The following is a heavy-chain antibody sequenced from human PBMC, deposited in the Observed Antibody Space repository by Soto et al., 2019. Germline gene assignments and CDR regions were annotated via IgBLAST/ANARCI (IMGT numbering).Heavy chain of an antibody. J-gene: IGHJ3*01. CDR3: VRHIASYTIPYAFDF. CDR2: IYPGDADT. CDR1: GYTFTSYW. V-gene: IGHV5-51*01. D-gene: IGHD3-3*01. Sequence: GESLKISCKGSGYTFTSYWIAWVRQLPGKGLEWMGIIYPGDADTRYSPSFQGQVIISADKSISTAYLQWNSLQASDTAMYYCVRHIASYTIPYAFDFWGQGTMVTVSS.